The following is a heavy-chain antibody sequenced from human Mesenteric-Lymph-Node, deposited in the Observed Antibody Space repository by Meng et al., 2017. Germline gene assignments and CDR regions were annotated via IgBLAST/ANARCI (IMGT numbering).Heavy chain of an antibody. J-gene: IGHJ4*02. CDR2: IYSGGNT. V-gene: IGHV3-66*01. CDR1: GFTVSSNY. D-gene: IGHD1-7*01. Sequence: EVQLVESGGGLVQPVGSLRLSCAASGFTVSSNYMSWVRQAPGKGLEWVSVIYSGGNTYYADSVKGRFTISRDNSKNTLYLQMNSLRAEDTAVYYCARAEWNYATYWGQGTLVTVSS. CDR3: ARAEWNYATY.